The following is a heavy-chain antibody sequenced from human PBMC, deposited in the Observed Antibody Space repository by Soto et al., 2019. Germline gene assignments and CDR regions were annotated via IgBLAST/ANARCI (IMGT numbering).Heavy chain of an antibody. CDR3: ARGPSDGGSPHHYYRGMDV. D-gene: IGHD3-16*01. Sequence: ASAKVSSKASGSTFTSYGISWVRQAPGQGLEWMGWISAYNGNTNYAQKLQGRVTMTTDTSTSTAYLVRRSLRSDDTAVYYCARGPSDGGSPHHYYRGMDVWGQGTTVTVSS. J-gene: IGHJ6*01. CDR1: GSTFTSYG. V-gene: IGHV1-18*04. CDR2: ISAYNGNT.